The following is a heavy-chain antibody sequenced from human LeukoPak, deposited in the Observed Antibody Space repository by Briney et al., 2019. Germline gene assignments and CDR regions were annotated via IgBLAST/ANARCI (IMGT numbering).Heavy chain of an antibody. CDR1: GFTFSSYG. Sequence: GRSLRLSCAASGFTFSSYGMHWVRQAPGKGLEWVAVISYDGSNKYYADSVKGRFTISRDNSKNTLYVQMNSLRAEDTAVYFCARDLAESYLFDYWGQGTLVTVSS. CDR3: ARDLAESYLFDY. J-gene: IGHJ4*02. D-gene: IGHD3-10*01. V-gene: IGHV3-30*03. CDR2: ISYDGSNK.